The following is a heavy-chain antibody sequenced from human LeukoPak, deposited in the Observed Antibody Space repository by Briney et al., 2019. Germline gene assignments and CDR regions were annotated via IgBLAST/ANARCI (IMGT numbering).Heavy chain of an antibody. CDR1: GFTFSSYW. CDR3: ASGVIYDILTGLGFDY. CDR2: IKQDGSEK. J-gene: IGHJ4*02. V-gene: IGHV3-7*01. Sequence: GGSLRLSCAASGFTFSSYWMSWVRQAPGKGLEWVANIKQDGSEKYYVDSVKGRFTISRDNAKNSLYLQMNSLRAEDTAVYYCASGVIYDILTGLGFDYWGQGTLVTVSS. D-gene: IGHD3-9*01.